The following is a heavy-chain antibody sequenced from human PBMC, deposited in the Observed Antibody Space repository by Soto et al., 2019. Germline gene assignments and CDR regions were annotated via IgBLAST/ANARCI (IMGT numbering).Heavy chain of an antibody. CDR2: IYYSGTT. V-gene: IGHV4-39*01. J-gene: IGHJ2*01. CDR3: ARQEPVPYCSGGSCYSHWSFEL. Sequence: QLQLQESGPGLVKPSETLSLTCTVSGGSISSSIYYWGWIRQPPGKGLGWIGTIYYSGTTYYNPSLKSQVTVTVDTSTSQFSVRLRSVSAAATAVYYRARQEPVPYCSGGSCYSHWSFELWGSGTLVTLPS. D-gene: IGHD2-15*01. CDR1: GGSISSSIYY.